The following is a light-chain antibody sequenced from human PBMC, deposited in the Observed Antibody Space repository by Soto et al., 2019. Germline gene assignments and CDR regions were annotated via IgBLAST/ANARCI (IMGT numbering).Light chain of an antibody. V-gene: IGKV1-9*01. CDR3: QQLNSYPLT. Sequence: DIQMTQSPSTLPASVGDRVTITCRASQGISSYFAWYQQKPGKAPTLLIYAASTLQSGVPSRFSGSGSGTDFTLTISSLQPEDFATYYCQQLNSYPLTFGGGTKVDIK. CDR2: AAS. J-gene: IGKJ4*01. CDR1: QGISSY.